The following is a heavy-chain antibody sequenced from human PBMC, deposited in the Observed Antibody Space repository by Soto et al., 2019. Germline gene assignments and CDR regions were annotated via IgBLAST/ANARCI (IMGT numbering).Heavy chain of an antibody. CDR1: GFTFSGYA. D-gene: IGHD3-22*01. Sequence: HVQLVESGGGVVQPGRSLRLSCAASGFTFSGYAMHWVRQAPGRGLEWVAVISYDGDNKYYADSVEGQFTISRDNSKNTLYLQMNSLRSEDTAVYYCARGRGPVVTFYFDYWGQGTLVTVSS. V-gene: IGHV3-30-3*01. CDR2: ISYDGDNK. J-gene: IGHJ4*02. CDR3: ARGRGPVVTFYFDY.